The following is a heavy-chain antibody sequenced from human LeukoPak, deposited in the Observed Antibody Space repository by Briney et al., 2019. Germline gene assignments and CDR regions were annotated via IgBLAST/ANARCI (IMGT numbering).Heavy chain of an antibody. CDR1: GGSISSGSYY. CDR3: ARGRPTRY. V-gene: IGHV4-61*02. D-gene: IGHD6-25*01. CDR2: IYTSGST. Sequence: PSETLSLTCTVSGGSISSGSYYWSWIRQPAGKGLEWIGRIYTSGSTNYNPSLKSRVTISVDTSKNQFSLKLSSVTAADTAVYYCARGRPTRYWGQGTLVTVSS. J-gene: IGHJ4*02.